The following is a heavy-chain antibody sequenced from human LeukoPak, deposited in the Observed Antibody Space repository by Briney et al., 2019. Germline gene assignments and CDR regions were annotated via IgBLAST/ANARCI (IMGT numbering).Heavy chain of an antibody. D-gene: IGHD1-26*01. CDR1: GGSISSSSYY. CDR2: IYYSGST. Sequence: SETLSLTCTVSGGSISSSSYYWGWIRQPPGKGLEWIGSIYYSGSTYYNPSLKSRVTISVDTSKNQFSLKLSSVTAADTAVYYCARKGSGSRRAELNYWGQGTLVTVSS. CDR3: ARKGSGSRRAELNY. J-gene: IGHJ4*02. V-gene: IGHV4-39*01.